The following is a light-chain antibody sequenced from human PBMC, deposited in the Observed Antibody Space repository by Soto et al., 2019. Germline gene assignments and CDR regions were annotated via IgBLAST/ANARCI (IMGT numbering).Light chain of an antibody. V-gene: IGLV1-44*01. CDR2: GNN. CDR1: SSNIGSNH. CDR3: CSFTSSNTHV. Sequence: QSVLTQPPSASGTPGQRVAISCSGSSSNIGSNHVNWHQQLPGTAPKLLIYGNNQRPSGVSGRFSGSKSGNTASLTISGLQAEDEADYYCCSFTSSNTHVFGTGTKVTVL. J-gene: IGLJ1*01.